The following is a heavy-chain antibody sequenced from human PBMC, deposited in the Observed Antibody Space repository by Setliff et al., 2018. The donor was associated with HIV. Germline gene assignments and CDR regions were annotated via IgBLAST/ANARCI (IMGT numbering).Heavy chain of an antibody. V-gene: IGHV3-74*01. CDR2: INRDGSYT. J-gene: IGHJ4*02. CDR1: GFTFIDYA. Sequence: GGSLRLSCATSGFTFIDYALNWVRQAPGKGLVWVSRINRDGSYTIYADSVEGRFTISRDNAKNTLYLQVNSLGAEDTAAYYCARDSYTSPDYWGQGTLVTVS. D-gene: IGHD6-13*01. CDR3: ARDSYTSPDY.